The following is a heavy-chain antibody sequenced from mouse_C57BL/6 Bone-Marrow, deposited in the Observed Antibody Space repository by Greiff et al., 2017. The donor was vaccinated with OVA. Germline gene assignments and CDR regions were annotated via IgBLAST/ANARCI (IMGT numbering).Heavy chain of an antibody. J-gene: IGHJ2*01. V-gene: IGHV1-54*01. CDR3: ARSLVVATDFDY. CDR2: INPGSGGT. D-gene: IGHD1-1*01. Sequence: QVQLKQSGAELVRPGTSVKVSCKASGYAFTNYLIEWVKQRPGQGLEWIGVINPGSGGTNYNEKFKGKATLTADKSSSTAYMQLSSLTSEDSAVYFCARSLVVATDFDYWGQGTTLTVSS. CDR1: GYAFTNYL.